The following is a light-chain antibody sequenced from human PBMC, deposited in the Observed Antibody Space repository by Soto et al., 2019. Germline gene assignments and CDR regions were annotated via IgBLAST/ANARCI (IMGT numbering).Light chain of an antibody. CDR2: RAS. CDR1: QSISPW. J-gene: IGKJ2*01. V-gene: IGKV1-5*03. CDR3: QQYRGRPYT. Sequence: DIQMTQSPSTLSAYVGERVTITCRASQSISPWLAWYQKKPGKAPNLLIYRASNLQTGVPSRFSGSGSGTEFTLTINSLQPDDSATYYCQQYRGRPYTFGQGTKLEIE.